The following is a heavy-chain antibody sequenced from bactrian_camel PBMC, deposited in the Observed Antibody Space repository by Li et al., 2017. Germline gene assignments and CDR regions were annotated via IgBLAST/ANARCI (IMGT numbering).Heavy chain of an antibody. J-gene: IGHJ4*01. D-gene: IGHD4*01. CDR3: AYDTQFCGGANCADERFGGDCTN. Sequence: VQLVESGGGSAQAGGSLRLSCVVAEFSKNTKCMGWFRQAPGKDLKDREGVAAADLGGGRENYADSVKGRFTISREKDTLYLQMNSLKPEDAAMYYCAYDTQFCGGANCADERFGGDCTNWGQGTQVTVS. CDR2: ADLGGGRE. CDR1: EFSKNTKC. V-gene: IGHV3S40*01.